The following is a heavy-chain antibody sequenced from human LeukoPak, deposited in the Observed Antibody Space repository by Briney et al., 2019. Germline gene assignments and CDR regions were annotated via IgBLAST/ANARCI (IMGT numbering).Heavy chain of an antibody. D-gene: IGHD2-15*01. CDR3: ARGPIGYCSGGSCYQHYFDY. CDR1: GGSFSGYY. CDR2: INHSGST. Sequence: PETLSLTCAVYGGSFSGYYWSWIRQPPGKGLEWIGEINHSGSTNYNPSLKSRVTISVDTSKNQFSLKLSSVTAADTAVNYCARGPIGYCSGGSCYQHYFDYWGQGTLVTVSS. J-gene: IGHJ4*02. V-gene: IGHV4-34*01.